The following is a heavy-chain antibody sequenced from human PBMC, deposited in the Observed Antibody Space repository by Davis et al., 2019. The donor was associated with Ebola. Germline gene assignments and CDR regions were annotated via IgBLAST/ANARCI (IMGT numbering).Heavy chain of an antibody. Sequence: GESLKISCAASGFTFSSYWMSWVRQAPGKGLEWVASIKQDGSEKYYVDSVKGRFTISRDNAKNSLYLQMNSLRAEDTAVYYCARGYDSSGYRYWGQGTLVTVSS. V-gene: IGHV3-7*01. CDR2: IKQDGSEK. J-gene: IGHJ4*02. CDR1: GFTFSSYW. D-gene: IGHD3-22*01. CDR3: ARGYDSSGYRY.